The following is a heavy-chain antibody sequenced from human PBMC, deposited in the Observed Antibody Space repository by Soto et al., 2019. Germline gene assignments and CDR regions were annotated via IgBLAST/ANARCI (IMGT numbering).Heavy chain of an antibody. Sequence: QVQLQESGPGLVKPSGTLSLTCAVSSGSISSSNWWSWVRQPPGKGLEWIGEIYHSGSTNYTPYLKSRVPISVDKSKNQFSLKLSSVTAADTAVYYCARGPVLRYFDWFGGYFDYWGQGTLVTVSS. CDR1: SGSISSSNW. J-gene: IGHJ4*02. D-gene: IGHD3-9*01. V-gene: IGHV4-4*02. CDR2: IYHSGST. CDR3: ARGPVLRYFDWFGGYFDY.